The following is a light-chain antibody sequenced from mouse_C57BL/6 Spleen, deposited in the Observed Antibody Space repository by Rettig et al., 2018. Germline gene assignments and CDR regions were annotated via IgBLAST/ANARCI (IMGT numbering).Light chain of an antibody. Sequence: MTQSPASLSVSVGETVTITCRASENIYSNLAWYQQKQGKSPQLLVYAATNLADGVPSRFSGSGSGTQYSLKINSLQSEDFGSYYCQHFWGTPWTFGGGTKLEIK. CDR2: AAT. CDR3: QHFWGTPWT. V-gene: IGKV12-46*01. CDR1: ENIYSN. J-gene: IGKJ1*01.